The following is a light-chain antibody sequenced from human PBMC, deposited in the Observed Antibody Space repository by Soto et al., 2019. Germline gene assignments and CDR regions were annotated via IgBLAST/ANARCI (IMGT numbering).Light chain of an antibody. CDR1: QSLLHSNGYNY. J-gene: IGKJ2*01. CDR3: MQALQTPPYT. CDR2: LGS. V-gene: IGKV2-28*01. Sequence: DIVMTQSPLSLPVTPGEPASISCRSSQSLLHSNGYNYLDWYLQKPGQSPQLLIYLGSNRASGVLDRFSGSGSGRDFTLKISRVEAEDVGVYYCMQALQTPPYTFGQGTKLEIK.